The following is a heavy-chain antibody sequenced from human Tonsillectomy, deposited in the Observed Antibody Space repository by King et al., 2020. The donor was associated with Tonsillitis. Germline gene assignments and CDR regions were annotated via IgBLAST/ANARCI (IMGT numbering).Heavy chain of an antibody. J-gene: IGHJ5*02. CDR2: ISRSSTTI. D-gene: IGHD5-18*01. CDR3: SGDDLDVDAYGYNWFDP. Sequence: VQLVESGGNLVQPGGSLKLSCAASGFTFSNFGMNWVRQAPGKGLEWISYISRSSTTIYYADSVKGRFTISRDNAKNSLYLQMNTLRAENTDVYYCSGDDLDVDAYGYNWFDPWGQGTLVTVSS. CDR1: GFTFSNFG. V-gene: IGHV3-48*04.